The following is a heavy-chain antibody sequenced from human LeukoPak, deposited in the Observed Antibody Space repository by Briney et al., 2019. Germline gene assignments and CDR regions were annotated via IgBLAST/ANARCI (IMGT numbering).Heavy chain of an antibody. Sequence: ASVKVSCKASGYTFTSYDINWVRQATGQGLEGMGWMNPNSGDTGYAQKFQGRVTMTRDTSISTAYMELNSLRSEDTAVYYCARGVPRYCRSPVRATADICGVYWGQGTLVTVSS. CDR2: MNPNSGDT. V-gene: IGHV1-8*01. CDR3: ARGVPRYCRSPVRATADICGVY. D-gene: IGHD2-2*01. J-gene: IGHJ4*02. CDR1: GYTFTSYD.